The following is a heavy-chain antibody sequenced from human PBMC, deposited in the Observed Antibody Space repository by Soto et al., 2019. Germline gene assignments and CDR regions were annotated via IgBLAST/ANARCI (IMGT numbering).Heavy chain of an antibody. Sequence: QVQLVESGGGVVQPGRSLRLSCAASGFTFSSYAMHWVRQAPGKGLEWVAVISYDGSNKYYADSAKGRFTISRNNSKNTLYLQMNSLRAEDTAVYYCASDGGDDSSGYSLFDIWGQGTMVTVSA. CDR3: ASDGGDDSSGYSLFDI. D-gene: IGHD3-22*01. CDR1: GFTFSSYA. J-gene: IGHJ3*02. V-gene: IGHV3-30*14. CDR2: ISYDGSNK.